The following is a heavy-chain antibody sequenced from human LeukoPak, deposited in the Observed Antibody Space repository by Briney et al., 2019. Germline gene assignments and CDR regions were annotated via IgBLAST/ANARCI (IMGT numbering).Heavy chain of an antibody. V-gene: IGHV3-30*18. Sequence: GGSLRLSCAASGFTFSSYGMHWVRQAPGKGLEWVAVISYDGSNKYYADSVKGRFTISRDNSKNTLYLQMNSLRAEDTAVYYCAKGRRDTAMVLFDYWGQGTLVTVSS. D-gene: IGHD5-18*01. J-gene: IGHJ4*02. CDR1: GFTFSSYG. CDR3: AKGRRDTAMVLFDY. CDR2: ISYDGSNK.